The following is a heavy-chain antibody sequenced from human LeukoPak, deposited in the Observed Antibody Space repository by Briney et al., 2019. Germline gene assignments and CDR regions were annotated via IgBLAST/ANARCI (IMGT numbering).Heavy chain of an antibody. Sequence: GGSLRLSCAASGFTFSSYSMNWVRQAPGKGLEWVSSISSSSSYIYYADSVKGQFTISRDNAKNSLYLQMNSLRAEDTAVYYCARDLGYCSSTSCYSDYWGQGTLVTVSS. CDR3: ARDLGYCSSTSCYSDY. CDR2: ISSSSSYI. CDR1: GFTFSSYS. J-gene: IGHJ4*02. D-gene: IGHD2-2*01. V-gene: IGHV3-21*01.